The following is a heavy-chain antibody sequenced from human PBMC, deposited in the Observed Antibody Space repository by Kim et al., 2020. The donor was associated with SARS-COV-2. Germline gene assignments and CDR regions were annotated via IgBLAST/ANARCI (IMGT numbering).Heavy chain of an antibody. D-gene: IGHD2-15*01. J-gene: IGHJ4*02. V-gene: IGHV4-61*01. CDR1: GGSVSSGTYY. Sequence: SETLSLTCTVSGGSVSSGTYYWTWIRQPPGKGLEWIAYIYYNGITNYNPSLKSRVTISVDTSKNQFSLNLNSVTAADTAVYYCAGVRCSGGTCYVFDYWGQGTLVTVSS. CDR2: IYYNGIT. CDR3: AGVRCSGGTCYVFDY.